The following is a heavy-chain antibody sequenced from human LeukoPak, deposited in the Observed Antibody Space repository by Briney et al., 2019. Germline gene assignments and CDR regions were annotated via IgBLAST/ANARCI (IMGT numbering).Heavy chain of an antibody. V-gene: IGHV4-59*01. J-gene: IGHJ5*02. CDR3: ARTLGYCSSTSCYAPLGP. CDR2: IYYSGST. D-gene: IGHD2-2*01. CDR1: GGSISSYY. Sequence: SETLSLTCTVSGGSISSYYWSWIRQPPWKGLQWIGYIYYSGSTSYNPSLKSRVTISVDTSKNQFSLKLSSVTAADTAVYYCARTLGYCSSTSCYAPLGPWGQGTLVTVSS.